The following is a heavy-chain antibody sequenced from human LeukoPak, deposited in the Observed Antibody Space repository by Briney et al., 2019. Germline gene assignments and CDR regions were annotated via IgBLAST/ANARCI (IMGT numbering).Heavy chain of an antibody. Sequence: GASVKVSCKASGYTFTGYYMHWVRQAPGQGLEWMGWINPNSGGTNYAQKFQGRVTMTRDTSISTAYMELSRLRSDDTAVYYCAREAAYYDSIHSDYWGQGTLVTVSS. CDR1: GYTFTGYY. D-gene: IGHD3-22*01. CDR3: AREAAYYDSIHSDY. CDR2: INPNSGGT. V-gene: IGHV1-2*02. J-gene: IGHJ4*02.